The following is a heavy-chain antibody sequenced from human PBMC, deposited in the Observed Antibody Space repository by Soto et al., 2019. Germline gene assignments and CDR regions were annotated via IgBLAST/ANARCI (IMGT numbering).Heavy chain of an antibody. CDR3: AMVDVYVTPSPQDV. V-gene: IGHV1-18*01. Sequence: QVQLVQSGAEVKNPGASVKVSCKASGYTFTRYGIGWARQAPGQGLEWMGWINTYNGNTNYAQNVKGRVTLTTDTSTSTADMELRSLRSNDTAIYYCAMVDVYVTPSPQDVWGQGTTVIVSS. J-gene: IGHJ6*02. CDR1: GYTFTRYG. D-gene: IGHD3-16*01. CDR2: INTYNGNT.